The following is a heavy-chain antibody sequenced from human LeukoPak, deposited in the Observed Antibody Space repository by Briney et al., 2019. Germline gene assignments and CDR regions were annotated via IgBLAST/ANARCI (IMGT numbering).Heavy chain of an antibody. CDR3: ARTGHSSGWSAYFDY. CDR1: GFTFNYYN. Sequence: GGSLRLSCAASGFTFNYYNMNWVRQAPGKALEWVSSITSSGAYIFYADSVRGRFTISRDNAKDSLYLQMNSLGPEDTAVYYCARTGHSSGWSAYFDYWGQGTLVTVSS. J-gene: IGHJ4*02. V-gene: IGHV3-21*01. D-gene: IGHD6-19*01. CDR2: ITSSGAYI.